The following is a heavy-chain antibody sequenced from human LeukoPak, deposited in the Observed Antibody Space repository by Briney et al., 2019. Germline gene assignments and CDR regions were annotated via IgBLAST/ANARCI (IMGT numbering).Heavy chain of an antibody. CDR1: DGSISSSNYC. CDR2: MYYSGNT. V-gene: IGHV4-39*01. D-gene: IGHD6-13*01. Sequence: PSETLSLTCTVSDGSISSSNYCWGWIRQPPGKGLEWIGSMYYSGNTYYNPPLTSRVTISVDTSKNEFSLTLRSVTAADTAVYYCVAYVTATGHFDNWGQGTLVTVSS. CDR3: VAYVTATGHFDN. J-gene: IGHJ4*02.